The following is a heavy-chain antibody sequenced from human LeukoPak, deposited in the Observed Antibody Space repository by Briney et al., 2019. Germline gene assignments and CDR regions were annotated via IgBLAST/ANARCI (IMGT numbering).Heavy chain of an antibody. CDR1: GGSFSGYY. Sequence: SETLSLTCAVYGGSFSGYYWSWIRQPPRKGLEWIGEINHSGSTNYNPPLKSRVTISVDTSKNQFSLKLSSVTAADTAVYYCARGSSGISNLDYWGQGTLVTVSS. CDR2: INHSGST. J-gene: IGHJ4*02. V-gene: IGHV4-34*01. D-gene: IGHD3-10*01. CDR3: ARGSSGISNLDY.